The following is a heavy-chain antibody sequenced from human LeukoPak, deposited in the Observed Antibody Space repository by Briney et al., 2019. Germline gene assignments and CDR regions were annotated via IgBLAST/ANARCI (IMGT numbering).Heavy chain of an antibody. J-gene: IGHJ3*02. CDR2: IYYSGST. V-gene: IGHV4-39*01. Sequence: SETLSLTCTVSGGSISSSSYYWGWSRQPPGKGLEWIGSIYYSGSTYYNPSLNSRVTISVDTSKNQFSLKLSSVTAADTAVYYCAVSGSPLDAFDIWGQGTMVTVSS. CDR1: GGSISSSSYY. D-gene: IGHD1-26*01. CDR3: AVSGSPLDAFDI.